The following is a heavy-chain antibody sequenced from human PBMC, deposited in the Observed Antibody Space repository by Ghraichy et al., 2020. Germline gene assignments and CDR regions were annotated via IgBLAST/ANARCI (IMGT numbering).Heavy chain of an antibody. CDR3: ARDYRYQPLLYV. CDR2: ISAYNGNT. V-gene: IGHV1-18*01. D-gene: IGHD2-2*02. J-gene: IGHJ4*02. Sequence: ASVKVSYKASGYTFTSYGISWVRQAPGQGLEWMGWISAYNGNTNYAQKLQGRVTMTTDTSTSTAYMELRSLRSDDTAVYYCARDYRYQPLLYVWGQGTLVTVSS. CDR1: GYTFTSYG.